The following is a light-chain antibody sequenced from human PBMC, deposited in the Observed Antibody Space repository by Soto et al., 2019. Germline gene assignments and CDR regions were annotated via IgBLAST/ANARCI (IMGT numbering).Light chain of an antibody. J-gene: IGKJ1*01. CDR2: STS. V-gene: IGKV1-39*01. CDR1: QSISYY. CDR3: QQSYSTPWT. Sequence: DLEVTQSQSSLSASVGNIVTITCRASQSISYYLNWYQQKQGGAPRLLIYSTSTLQSGVPSKFSGSASGTDFTLTISSLQPEDFATYYCQQSYSTPWTFGQGTKV.